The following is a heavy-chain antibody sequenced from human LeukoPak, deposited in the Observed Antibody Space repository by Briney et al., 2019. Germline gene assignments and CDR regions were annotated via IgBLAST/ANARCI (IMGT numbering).Heavy chain of an antibody. D-gene: IGHD3-9*01. CDR2: IYYSGST. Sequence: SETLSLTCTVSGGSVSSGSYYWSWIRQPPGKGLEWIGYIYYSGSTNYNPSLKSRVTISVDTSKNQFSLKLSSVTAADTAVYYCARDPLRYFDWLYGMDVWAKGPRSPSPQ. J-gene: IGHJ6*04. V-gene: IGHV4-61*01. CDR1: GGSVSSGSYY. CDR3: ARDPLRYFDWLYGMDV.